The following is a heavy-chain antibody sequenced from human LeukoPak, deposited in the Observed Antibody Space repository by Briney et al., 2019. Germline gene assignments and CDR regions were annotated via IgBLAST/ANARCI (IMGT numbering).Heavy chain of an antibody. J-gene: IGHJ1*01. CDR2: INHSGST. Sequence: SETLSLTCAVYGGSFSGYYWSWIRQPPGKELEWIGEINHSGSTNYNPSLKSRVTISVDTSKNQFSLKLSSVTAADTAVYYCARGARYFQHWGQGTLVTVSS. V-gene: IGHV4-34*01. CDR3: ARGARYFQH. CDR1: GGSFSGYY.